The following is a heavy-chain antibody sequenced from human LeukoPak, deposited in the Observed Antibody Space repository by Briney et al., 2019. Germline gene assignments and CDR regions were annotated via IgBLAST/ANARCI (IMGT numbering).Heavy chain of an antibody. CDR2: ISSSSSYI. CDR3: ARDLPTLRYFDWLLSPGCGMGV. J-gene: IGHJ6*02. V-gene: IGHV3-21*01. CDR1: GFTFSSYS. D-gene: IGHD3-9*01. Sequence: GGSLRLSCAASGFTFSSYSMNWVRQAPGKGLEWVSSISSSSSYIYYADSVKGRFTISRDNAKNSLYLQMNSLRAEDTAVYYCARDLPTLRYFDWLLSPGCGMGVWGQGTTVTVSS.